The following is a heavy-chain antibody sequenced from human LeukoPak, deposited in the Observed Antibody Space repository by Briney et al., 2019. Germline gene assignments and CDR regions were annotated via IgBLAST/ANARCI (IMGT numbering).Heavy chain of an antibody. D-gene: IGHD2-15*01. CDR3: ARHRGSGPHYYYYGMDV. CDR2: IYYSGST. V-gene: IGHV4-30-4*08. J-gene: IGHJ6*02. CDR1: GGSISSGDYY. Sequence: SETLSLTCTVSGGSISSGDYYWSWIRQPPGKGLEWIGYIYYSGSTYYNPSLKSRVTISVDTSKNQFSLKLSSVTAADTAVYYCARHRGSGPHYYYYGMDVWGQGTTVTVSS.